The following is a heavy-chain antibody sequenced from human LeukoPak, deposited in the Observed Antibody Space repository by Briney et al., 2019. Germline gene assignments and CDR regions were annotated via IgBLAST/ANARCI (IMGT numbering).Heavy chain of an antibody. V-gene: IGHV4-59*01. J-gene: IGHJ4*02. CDR3: ARDRRYGSGRTCYLHYFDN. CDR2: IHNSGST. D-gene: IGHD2-15*01. CDR1: GDSISSYY. Sequence: SGTLSLTCTVSGDSISSYYWSWIRQPPGKGLEWIGYIHNSGSTNYSPSLKSRVTISIDTPKNQFSLKLSSVTAADTAVYYCARDRRYGSGRTCYLHYFDNWGQGTLVTVSS.